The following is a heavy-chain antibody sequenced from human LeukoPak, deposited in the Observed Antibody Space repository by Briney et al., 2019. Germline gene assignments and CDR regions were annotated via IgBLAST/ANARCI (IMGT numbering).Heavy chain of an antibody. Sequence: ASVKVSCKASGYTFTSYGISWVRQAPGQWLEWMGWISAYNGNGNYAQKLQGRVTMTTDTSTSTAYMELRSLRSDETAVYYCARGGYYDSSGYYSGGDYWGQGTLVTVSS. J-gene: IGHJ4*02. D-gene: IGHD3-22*01. CDR1: GYTFTSYG. CDR3: ARGGYYDSSGYYSGGDY. V-gene: IGHV1-18*01. CDR2: ISAYNGNG.